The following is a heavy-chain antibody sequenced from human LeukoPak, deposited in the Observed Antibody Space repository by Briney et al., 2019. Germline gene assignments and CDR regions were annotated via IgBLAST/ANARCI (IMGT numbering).Heavy chain of an antibody. CDR1: GFTFDDYA. J-gene: IGHJ5*02. V-gene: IGHV3-9*01. CDR3: AKGQYCSSTSCYLGLNWFDP. Sequence: GRSLRLSCAASGFTFDDYAMHWVRQAPGKGLEWVSGISWNSDSIGYADSVKGRFTISRDNAKNSLYLQMNSLRAEDTALYYCAKGQYCSSTSCYLGLNWFDPWGQGTLVTVSS. D-gene: IGHD2-2*01. CDR2: ISWNSDSI.